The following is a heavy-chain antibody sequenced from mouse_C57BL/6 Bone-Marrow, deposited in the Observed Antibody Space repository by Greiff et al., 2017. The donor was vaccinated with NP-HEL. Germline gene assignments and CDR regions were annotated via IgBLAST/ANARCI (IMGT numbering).Heavy chain of an antibody. Sequence: QVQLKQPGAELVKPGASVKLSCKASGYTFTSYWMHWVKQRPGQGLEWIGMIHPNSGSTNYNEKFKSKATLTVDKSSSTAYMQLSSLTSEDSAVYDCGRPGGDCGGGYYFDYWGQGTTLTVSS. V-gene: IGHV1-64*01. CDR2: IHPNSGST. CDR3: GRPGGDCGGGYYFDY. D-gene: IGHD2-13*01. CDR1: GYTFTSYW. J-gene: IGHJ2*01.